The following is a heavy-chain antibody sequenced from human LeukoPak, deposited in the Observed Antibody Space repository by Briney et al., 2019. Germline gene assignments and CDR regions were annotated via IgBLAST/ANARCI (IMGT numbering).Heavy chain of an antibody. CDR1: GFTFSSYW. D-gene: IGHD4-17*01. V-gene: IGHV3-7*01. CDR3: ARAPGEGWFDP. J-gene: IGHJ5*02. CDR2: IKQDGSEK. Sequence: GGSLRLSCAASGFTFSSYWMSWVRQAPGKGLEWVASIKQDGSEKYYVDSVRGRFTTSRDNAKNSLYLQMNSLRAEDTALYYCARAPGEGWFDPWGQGTLVTVSS.